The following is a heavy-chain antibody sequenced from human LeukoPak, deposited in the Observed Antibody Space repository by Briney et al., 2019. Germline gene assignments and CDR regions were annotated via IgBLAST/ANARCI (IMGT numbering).Heavy chain of an antibody. J-gene: IGHJ6*02. CDR3: AKGHYYGSLYYYYGMDV. D-gene: IGHD3-10*01. CDR1: GLTFSDYY. V-gene: IGHV3-11*01. CDR2: ISSSGSSL. Sequence: GGSLRLSCAVSGLTFSDYYMSWIRQAPGKGLEWVSYISSSGSSLFYADSVKGRFTISRDNSKNSLYLQMNSLRTEDTALYYCAKGHYYGSLYYYYGMDVWGQGTTVTVSS.